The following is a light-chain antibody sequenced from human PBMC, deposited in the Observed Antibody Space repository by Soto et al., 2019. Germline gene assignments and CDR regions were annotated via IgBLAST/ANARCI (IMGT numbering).Light chain of an antibody. CDR3: NSSRHSTTYV. J-gene: IGLJ1*01. CDR2: DVS. Sequence: QSALTQPASVSGSPGQSITISCTGTSSDVGGYNYVTWYQQHPGKAPKLMIYDVSNRPSGVSNRFSGSKSGNTASLTISGLQAEDEAYYYCNSSRHSTTYVFGTG. V-gene: IGLV2-14*01. CDR1: SSDVGGYNY.